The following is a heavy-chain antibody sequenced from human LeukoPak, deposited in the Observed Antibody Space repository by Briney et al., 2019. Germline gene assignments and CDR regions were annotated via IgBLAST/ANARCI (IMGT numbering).Heavy chain of an antibody. V-gene: IGHV4-59*08. CDR1: GGSISSYY. J-gene: IGHJ5*02. Sequence: SETLSLTCTVSGGSISSYYWSWIRQPPGKGLEWIGYIYYSGSTNYNPSLKSRVTISVDTSKNQFSLKLSSVTAADTAVYYRARPLRSYNWFDPWGQGTLVTVSS. D-gene: IGHD1-26*01. CDR2: IYYSGST. CDR3: ARPLRSYNWFDP.